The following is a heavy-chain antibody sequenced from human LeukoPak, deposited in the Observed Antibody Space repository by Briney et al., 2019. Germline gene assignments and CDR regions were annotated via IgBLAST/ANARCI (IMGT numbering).Heavy chain of an antibody. CDR1: GGSISSYY. Sequence: SETLSLTCTVSGGSISSYYWSWIRLPPGKGLEWIGYIYYSGSTNYNPSLKSRVTISVDTSKNQFSLKLSSVTAADTAVYYCARVPRGYSYGHNWFDPWGQGTLVSVSS. V-gene: IGHV4-59*01. CDR2: IYYSGST. CDR3: ARVPRGYSYGHNWFDP. J-gene: IGHJ5*02. D-gene: IGHD5-18*01.